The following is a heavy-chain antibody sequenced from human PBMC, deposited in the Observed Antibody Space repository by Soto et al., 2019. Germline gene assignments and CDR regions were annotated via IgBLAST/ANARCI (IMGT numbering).Heavy chain of an antibody. J-gene: IGHJ4*02. CDR2: IYWDDDK. CDR3: AHRQFYNGGWDRGVFDY. Sequence: QITLKESGPTLVKPTQTLTVTCTFSGFSLSTSVVGVGWIRQPPGKALELLALIYWDDDKWYSPSLKSRLTNTKDTPKNQVVLTITNMDPVDTGTYYCAHRQFYNGGWDRGVFDYWGQGTLVTVSS. D-gene: IGHD6-19*01. V-gene: IGHV2-5*02. CDR1: GFSLSTSVVG.